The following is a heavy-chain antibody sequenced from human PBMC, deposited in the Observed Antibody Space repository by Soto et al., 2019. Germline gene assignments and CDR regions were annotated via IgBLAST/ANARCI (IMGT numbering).Heavy chain of an antibody. Sequence: EVQLVESGGGVVQPGGSLRLSCAASGFTFSSYWMHWVRQAPGKGLVWVSRINSDGSSTSYADSVKGRFTISRDNAKITLYLQMTSLRAEDTAVYYCAVAVAGPTAIGYWGQGTLVTVSS. D-gene: IGHD6-19*01. CDR2: INSDGSST. CDR1: GFTFSSYW. V-gene: IGHV3-74*01. J-gene: IGHJ4*02. CDR3: AVAVAGPTAIGY.